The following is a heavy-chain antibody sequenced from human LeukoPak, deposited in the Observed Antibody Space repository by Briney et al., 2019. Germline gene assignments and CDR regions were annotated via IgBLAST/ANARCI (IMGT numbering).Heavy chain of an antibody. CDR2: INHSGST. CDR3: ARHLRESSGWYFRAFDI. D-gene: IGHD6-13*01. J-gene: IGHJ3*02. V-gene: IGHV4-34*01. Sequence: SETLSLTCAVYGGSFSGYYWSWIRQPPGKGLEWIGEINHSGSTNYNPSLKSRVTISVDTSKNQFSLKLSSVTAADTAVYYCARHLRESSGWYFRAFDIWGQGTMVTVSS. CDR1: GGSFSGYY.